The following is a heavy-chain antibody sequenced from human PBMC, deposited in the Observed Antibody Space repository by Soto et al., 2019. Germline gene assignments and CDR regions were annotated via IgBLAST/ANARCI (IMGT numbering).Heavy chain of an antibody. J-gene: IGHJ4*02. Sequence: GGSLRLSCAASGFTFSSYAMSWVRQAPGKGLEWVSAISGSGGSTYYADSVKGRFTISRDNSKNTLYLQMNSLRAEDTAVYYCAKDILGWQQLEDYFDYWGQGTLVTVSS. CDR2: ISGSGGST. CDR3: AKDILGWQQLEDYFDY. CDR1: GFTFSSYA. D-gene: IGHD6-13*01. V-gene: IGHV3-23*01.